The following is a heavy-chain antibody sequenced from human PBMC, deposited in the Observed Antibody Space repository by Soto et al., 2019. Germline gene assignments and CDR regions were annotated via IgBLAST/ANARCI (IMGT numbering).Heavy chain of an antibody. V-gene: IGHV1-18*01. Sequence: GASVKVSFKASGYTFTSYGISWVRQAPGQGLEWMGWISAYNGNTNYAQKLQGRVTMTTDTSTSTAYMELRSLRSDDTAVYYCARINTIFGVVIIGESDYWGQGTLVTVSS. CDR2: ISAYNGNT. D-gene: IGHD3-3*01. J-gene: IGHJ4*02. CDR1: GYTFTSYG. CDR3: ARINTIFGVVIIGESDY.